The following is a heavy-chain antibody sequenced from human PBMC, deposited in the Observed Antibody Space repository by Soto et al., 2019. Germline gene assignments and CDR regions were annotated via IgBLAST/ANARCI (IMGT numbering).Heavy chain of an antibody. Sequence: PSETLSLTCTVSGGSISSYYWSWIRQPPGKGLEWIGYIYYSGSTNYTPSLKSRVTISVDTSKNQFSLKLSSVTAADTAVYYCARLIAAAAFNWFDPGGKGTLVTVSS. CDR1: GGSISSYY. CDR3: ARLIAAAAFNWFDP. D-gene: IGHD6-13*01. CDR2: IYYSGST. V-gene: IGHV4-59*01. J-gene: IGHJ5*02.